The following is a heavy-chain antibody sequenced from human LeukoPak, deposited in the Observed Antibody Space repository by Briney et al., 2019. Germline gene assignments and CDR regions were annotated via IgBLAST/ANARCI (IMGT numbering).Heavy chain of an antibody. V-gene: IGHV4-30-2*01. J-gene: IGHJ6*02. CDR3: AATMVRGVITPQGMDV. CDR2: IYHSGST. CDR1: GGSISSGGYS. D-gene: IGHD3-10*01. Sequence: PSQTLSLTCAVSGGSISSGGYSWSWIRQPPGKGLEWIGYIYHSGSTYYNPSLKSRVTISVDRSKNQFSLKLSSVTAADTAVYYCAATMVRGVITPQGMDVWGQGTTVTVS.